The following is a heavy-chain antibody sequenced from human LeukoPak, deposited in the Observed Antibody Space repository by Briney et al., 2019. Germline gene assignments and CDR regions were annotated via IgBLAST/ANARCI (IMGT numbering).Heavy chain of an antibody. V-gene: IGHV4-59*01. CDR2: MSNSGNT. CDR3: ARSPAGRYYDCL. D-gene: IGHD3-3*01. Sequence: SETLSLTCTVAGGSTSSYYWSWIRQPPGKGLEWIGYMSNSGNTKYNPSLKSRATISVDTSKNQFSLKVSSVTAADTAMYYCARSPAGRYYDCLWGQGTLVTVSS. CDR1: GGSTSSYY. J-gene: IGHJ4*02.